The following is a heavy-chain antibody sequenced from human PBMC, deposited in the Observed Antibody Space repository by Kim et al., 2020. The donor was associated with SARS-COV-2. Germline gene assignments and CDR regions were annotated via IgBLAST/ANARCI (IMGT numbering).Heavy chain of an antibody. Sequence: SLKSRVTISVDTSKNQFSLKLSSVTAADTAVYYCARGKDDSSGYYSYFDYWGQGTLVTVSS. V-gene: IGHV4-34*01. J-gene: IGHJ4*02. D-gene: IGHD3-22*01. CDR3: ARGKDDSSGYYSYFDY.